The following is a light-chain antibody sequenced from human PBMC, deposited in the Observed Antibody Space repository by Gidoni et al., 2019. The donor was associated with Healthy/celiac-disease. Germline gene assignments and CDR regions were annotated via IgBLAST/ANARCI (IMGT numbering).Light chain of an antibody. CDR2: EDN. CDR1: SGSIASNY. V-gene: IGLV6-57*03. J-gene: IGLJ3*02. Sequence: NFMLTQPHSVSESPGKTVTISCTRSSGSIASNYVQWYQQRPGSAPTTVIYEDNQRPSGVPDRFSGSIDSSSNSASLTISGLKTEDEADYYCQSYDSSTWSWVFGGGTKLTVL. CDR3: QSYDSSTWSWV.